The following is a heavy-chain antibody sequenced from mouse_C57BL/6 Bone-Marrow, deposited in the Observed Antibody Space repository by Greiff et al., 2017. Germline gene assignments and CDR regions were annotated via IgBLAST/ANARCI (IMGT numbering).Heavy chain of an antibody. CDR1: GYTFTSYW. Sequence: QVQLQQPGAELVKPGASVKVSCKASGYTFTSYWMHWVKQRPGQGLEWIGMIHPSDSDTNYNQKFKGKATLTVDKSSSTAYMQLSSLTSEDSAVYYWAYGSSHWYFDVWGTGTTVTVSS. D-gene: IGHD1-1*01. CDR2: IHPSDSDT. CDR3: AYGSSHWYFDV. J-gene: IGHJ1*03. V-gene: IGHV1-74*01.